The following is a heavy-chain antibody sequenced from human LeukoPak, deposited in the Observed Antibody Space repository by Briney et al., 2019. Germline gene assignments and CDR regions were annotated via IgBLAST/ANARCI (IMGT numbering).Heavy chain of an antibody. CDR3: ARRGGSPDFDY. CDR1: EYNLTNYW. D-gene: IGHD1-26*01. Sequence: GESLKISCKGFEYNLTNYWIGWVRQMPGKGLEWMGIIYPGDSHTIYSPSFQGQVTISADKSINTAYLQWSSLKASDTAMYYCARRGGSPDFDYWGQGTLVTVSS. J-gene: IGHJ4*02. V-gene: IGHV5-51*01. CDR2: IYPGDSHT.